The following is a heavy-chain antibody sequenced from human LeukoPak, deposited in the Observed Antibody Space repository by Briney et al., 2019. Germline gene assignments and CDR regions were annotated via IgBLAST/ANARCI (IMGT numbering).Heavy chain of an antibody. V-gene: IGHV1-69*05. J-gene: IGHJ5*02. CDR3: ARGAILGYCSSTSCYRHTWLDP. CDR2: IIPIFGTA. Sequence: SVKVSCKASGGTFSSYAISWVRQAPGQGLEWMGRIIPIFGTANYAQKFQGRVTITTDESTSTAYMELSSLRSEDTAVYYCARGAILGYCSSTSCYRHTWLDPWGQGTLVTVSS. CDR1: GGTFSSYA. D-gene: IGHD2-2*01.